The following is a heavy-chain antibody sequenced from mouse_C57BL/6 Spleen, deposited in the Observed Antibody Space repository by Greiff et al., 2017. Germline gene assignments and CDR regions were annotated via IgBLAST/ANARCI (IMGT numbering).Heavy chain of an antibody. CDR3: ARSGNYEDAMDY. Sequence: QVQLQQSGAELVMPGASVKLSCKASGYTFTSYWMHWVKQRPGQGLEWIGEIDPSDSYTNYNQKFKGKSTLTVDKSSSTAYMQLSSLTSEDSAVYYCARSGNYEDAMDYWGQGTSVTVSS. D-gene: IGHD2-1*01. V-gene: IGHV1-69*01. CDR2: IDPSDSYT. J-gene: IGHJ4*01. CDR1: GYTFTSYW.